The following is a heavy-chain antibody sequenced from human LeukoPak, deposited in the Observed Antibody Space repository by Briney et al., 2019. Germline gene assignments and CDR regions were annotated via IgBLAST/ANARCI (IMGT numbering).Heavy chain of an antibody. CDR2: IYSGGST. CDR1: EFSVGSNY. J-gene: IGHJ1*01. V-gene: IGHV3-66*01. CDR3: ARDWSSGRHDEYFPH. Sequence: AGGSLRLSCAASEFSVGSNYMTWVRQAPGKGLEWVSLIYSGGSTYYADSVKGRFTISRDNAKNSVYLQMNSLRAEDTALYYCARDWSSGRHDEYFPHWGQGTLVTVSS. D-gene: IGHD1-26*01.